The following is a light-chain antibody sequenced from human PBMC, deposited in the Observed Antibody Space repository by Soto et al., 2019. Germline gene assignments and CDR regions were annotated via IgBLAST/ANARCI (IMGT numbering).Light chain of an antibody. J-gene: IGKJ1*01. V-gene: IGKV3-15*01. CDR1: RGISSN. Sequence: IVMTQSPATLSVSSGERATLACRASRGISSNLAWYQQKPGQAPRLLIYYASTRATGIPARFSGSGSGTEFTLTIISLQSEDFAVYYCHQYNNWPPWTFGQGTKVDIK. CDR2: YAS. CDR3: HQYNNWPPWT.